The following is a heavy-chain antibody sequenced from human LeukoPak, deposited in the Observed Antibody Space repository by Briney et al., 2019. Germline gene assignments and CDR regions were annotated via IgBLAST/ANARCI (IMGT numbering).Heavy chain of an antibody. CDR2: ISGSGGST. D-gene: IGHD6-13*01. CDR1: GFTFSSYA. Sequence: GGSLRLSCAASGFTFSSYAMSWVRQAPGKGLEWVSAISGSGGSTYYADSVKGRFTISRDNPKNTLYLQMNSLRAEDTAVYYCASLTEGQQLYRYDYWGQGTLVTVSS. V-gene: IGHV3-23*01. CDR3: ASLTEGQQLYRYDY. J-gene: IGHJ4*02.